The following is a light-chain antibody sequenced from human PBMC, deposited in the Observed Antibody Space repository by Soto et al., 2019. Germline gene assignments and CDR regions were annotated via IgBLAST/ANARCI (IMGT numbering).Light chain of an antibody. Sequence: EIVLTQSPATLSLSPGETATLSCGASQFVISSYLAWYQHKPGLAPRLLIYDASTRATGIPDRFSGSGSGTDFTLTISRLEVEDSAVYYCQQYGNSPRNTFGQGTRLEIK. CDR3: QQYGNSPRNT. CDR2: DAS. V-gene: IGKV3D-20*01. J-gene: IGKJ5*01. CDR1: QFVISSY.